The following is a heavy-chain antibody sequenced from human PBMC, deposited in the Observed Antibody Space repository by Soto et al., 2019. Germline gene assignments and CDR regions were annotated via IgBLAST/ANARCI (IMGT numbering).Heavy chain of an antibody. J-gene: IGHJ4*02. CDR2: ISAYNGNT. CDR1: GYTFTSYG. Sequence: ASVKVPCKASGYTFTSYGISWVRQAPGQGLEWMGWISAYNGNTNYAQKLQGRVTMTTDTSASTAYMELSSLRSEDTAVYYCARAPGGPGIAEYWGQGTLVTVSS. V-gene: IGHV1-18*01. D-gene: IGHD6-13*01. CDR3: ARAPGGPGIAEY.